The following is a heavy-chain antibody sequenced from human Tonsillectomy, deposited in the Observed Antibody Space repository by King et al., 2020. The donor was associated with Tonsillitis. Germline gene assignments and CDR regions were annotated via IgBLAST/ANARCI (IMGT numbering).Heavy chain of an antibody. CDR1: GGSISSSSYY. V-gene: IGHV4-39*07. Sequence: QLQESGPGLVKPSETLSLTCTVSGGSISSSSYYWGWIRQPPGKGLEWIGSIYYSGSTYYNLSLKSRVTISVDTSKNQFSLKMSSVTAADTAVYYCARDERLELLFSLPSAFDIWGQGTMVTVSS. J-gene: IGHJ3*02. CDR3: ARDERLELLFSLPSAFDI. CDR2: IYYSGST. D-gene: IGHD1-7*01.